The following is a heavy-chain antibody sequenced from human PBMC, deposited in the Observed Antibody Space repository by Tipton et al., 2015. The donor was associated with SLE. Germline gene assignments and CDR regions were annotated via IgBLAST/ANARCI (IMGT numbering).Heavy chain of an antibody. V-gene: IGHV4-34*01. D-gene: IGHD1-26*01. CDR2: INHSGGT. CDR3: ARGGGSYYDY. Sequence: TLSLTCAVYGASFSGYYWSWIRQPPGKGLEWIGEINHSGGTNYNPSLKSRVTVSVDTSKNQFSLKLSSVTAADTAVYYCARGGGSYYDYWGQGTLVTVSS. J-gene: IGHJ4*02. CDR1: GASFSGYY.